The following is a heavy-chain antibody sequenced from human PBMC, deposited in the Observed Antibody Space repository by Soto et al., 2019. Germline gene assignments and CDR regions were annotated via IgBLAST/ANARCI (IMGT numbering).Heavy chain of an antibody. CDR2: IIPIFGTA. D-gene: IGHD3-16*02. J-gene: IGHJ3*02. V-gene: IGHV1-69*01. Sequence: QVQLVQSGAEVKKPGSSVKVSCKASGGTSSSYAISWVRQAPGQGLEWMGGIIPIFGTANYAQKFQGRVTITADESTSTAYMELSSLRSEDTAVYYCARTYDYVWGSYRWDAFDIWGQGTMVTVSS. CDR1: GGTSSSYA. CDR3: ARTYDYVWGSYRWDAFDI.